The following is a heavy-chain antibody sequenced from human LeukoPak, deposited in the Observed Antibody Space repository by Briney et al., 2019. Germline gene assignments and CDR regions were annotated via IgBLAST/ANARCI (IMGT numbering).Heavy chain of an antibody. CDR3: ARKSSGYYAEY. V-gene: IGHV3-11*01. D-gene: IGHD3-22*01. Sequence: PGGSLRLSCAASGFTFSNYYMSWIRQAPGKGLEWVSYISGTGNTEYYADSVKGRFTISRDNAKNSLYLQMNSLRAEDTAVYYCARKSSGYYAEYWGQGTLVTVS. J-gene: IGHJ4*02. CDR2: ISGTGNTE. CDR1: GFTFSNYY.